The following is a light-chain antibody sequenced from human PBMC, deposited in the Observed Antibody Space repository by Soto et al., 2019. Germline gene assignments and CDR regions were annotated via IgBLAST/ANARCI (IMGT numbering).Light chain of an antibody. CDR3: QQYNNWPLYS. Sequence: EVVMTQSPATLSVSPGERATLSCRASQSVSSDLAWYQRKPGQAPRLLIYGASTRATGIPARFSGSGSGTDFTLTISSLQSEDFAVYYWQQYNNWPLYSFGQGTKLEIK. V-gene: IGKV3-15*01. CDR1: QSVSSD. CDR2: GAS. J-gene: IGKJ2*03.